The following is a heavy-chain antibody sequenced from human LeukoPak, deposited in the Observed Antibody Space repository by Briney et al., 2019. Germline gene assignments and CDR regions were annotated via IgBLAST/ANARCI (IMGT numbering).Heavy chain of an antibody. CDR3: ARGGVGADN. J-gene: IGHJ4*02. Sequence: SETLSLTCSVSDGSIDNSSYYCGWIRQPPGKGLEWIGTIYYSGSTFYNPSLKSRVTVSVDTSKKQFYLRLTSVTAPDTAVYYCARGGVGADNWGQGTLVTVSS. CDR1: DGSIDNSSYY. CDR2: IYYSGST. V-gene: IGHV4-39*01. D-gene: IGHD1-26*01.